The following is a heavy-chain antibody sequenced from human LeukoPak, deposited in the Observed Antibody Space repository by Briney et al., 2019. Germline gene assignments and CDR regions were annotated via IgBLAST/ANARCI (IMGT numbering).Heavy chain of an antibody. CDR1: GGSISSHY. CDR3: ARGRSGLRFLEWLF. J-gene: IGHJ4*02. CDR2: IYYSGGT. D-gene: IGHD3-3*01. V-gene: IGHV4-59*11. Sequence: SETLSLTCTVSGGSISSHYWSWIRQPPGKGLEWIGYIYYSGGTNYNPSLKSRVTISVDTSKNQFSLKLSSVTAADTAVYYCARGRSGLRFLEWLFWGQGTLVTVSS.